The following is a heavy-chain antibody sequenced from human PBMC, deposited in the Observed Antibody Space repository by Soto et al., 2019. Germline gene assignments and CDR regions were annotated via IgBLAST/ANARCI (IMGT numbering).Heavy chain of an antibody. CDR2: IKHSGST. CDR1: GGSFSGYY. V-gene: IGHV4-34*01. J-gene: IGHJ4*02. D-gene: IGHD3-22*01. Sequence: QVQLQQWGAGLLKPSETLSLTCAVYGGSFSGYYWSWIRQPPGKGLEWIGEIKHSGSTNYNPSLKSRVTISVDTSKNQFSLKLSSVTAADTAVYYCARDYYDSSGRPTIDYWGQGTLVTVSS. CDR3: ARDYYDSSGRPTIDY.